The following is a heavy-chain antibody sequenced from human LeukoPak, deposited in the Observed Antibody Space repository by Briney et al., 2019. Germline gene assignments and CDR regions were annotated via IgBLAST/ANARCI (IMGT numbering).Heavy chain of an antibody. CDR3: AGSYSGSYSFDY. Sequence: GGSLRLSCAASGFTVSSNYMSWVRQAPGKGLEWVSVIYSGGSTYYADSVRGRFTISRDNSKNTLYLQMNSLRAEDTAVYYCAGSYSGSYSFDYWGQGTLVTVSS. V-gene: IGHV3-53*01. CDR1: GFTVSSNY. J-gene: IGHJ4*02. D-gene: IGHD1-26*01. CDR2: IYSGGST.